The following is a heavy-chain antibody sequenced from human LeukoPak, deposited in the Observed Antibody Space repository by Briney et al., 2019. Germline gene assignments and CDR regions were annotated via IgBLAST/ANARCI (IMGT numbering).Heavy chain of an antibody. CDR3: ARMGAIAGASANPDH. CDR1: TGSISSYY. D-gene: IGHD4/OR15-4a*01. CDR2: ISTSGDT. J-gene: IGHJ4*02. Sequence: SETLSLTCTVSTGSISSYYWSWIRQPAGKGLEWIGRISTSGDTNYNPSLKSRVTMSIDTSKSQFSLKLSSVTAADTAVYYCARMGAIAGASANPDHWGQGTLVTVSS. V-gene: IGHV4-4*07.